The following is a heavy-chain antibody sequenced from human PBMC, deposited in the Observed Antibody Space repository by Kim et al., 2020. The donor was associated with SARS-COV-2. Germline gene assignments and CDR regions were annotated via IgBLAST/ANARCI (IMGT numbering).Heavy chain of an antibody. D-gene: IGHD2-2*01. CDR1: GFTFSSYS. CDR2: ISSSSSPI. J-gene: IGHJ4*02. Sequence: GGSLRLSCAASGFTFSSYSMNWVRQAPGKGLEWVSYISSSSSPIYYADSVKGRFTISRDNAKNSLYLQMNSLRDEDTAVYYCTRPAYQLLSGWHWGQGTLCTVSS. V-gene: IGHV3-48*02. CDR3: TRPAYQLLSGWH.